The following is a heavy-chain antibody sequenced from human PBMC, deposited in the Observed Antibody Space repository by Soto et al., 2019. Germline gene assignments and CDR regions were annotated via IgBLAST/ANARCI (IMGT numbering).Heavy chain of an antibody. CDR1: GFSFSDAW. CDR3: TTDPPAGSRAIDY. V-gene: IGHV3-15*07. J-gene: IGHJ4*02. Sequence: PGGSLRLSCVGPGFSFSDAWMSWVRQAPGKGLEWVGRIKRQTEGGTTDYPASVKGRFIISRDDSENTLYLQMNSLKTEDTAMYYCTTDPPAGSRAIDYWGQGTRVTV. CDR2: IKRQTEGGTT.